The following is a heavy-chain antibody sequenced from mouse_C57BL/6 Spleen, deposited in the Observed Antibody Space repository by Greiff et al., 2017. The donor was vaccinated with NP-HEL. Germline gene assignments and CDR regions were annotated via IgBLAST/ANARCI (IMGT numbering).Heavy chain of an antibody. CDR2: ISSGSSTI. D-gene: IGHD2-2*01. Sequence: EVQLVESGGGLVKPGGSLKLSCAASGFTFSDYGMHWVRQAPEKGLEWVAYISSGSSTIYYADTVKGRFTISRDNANNTLFLQMTSLRSEDTARYYCAEGYGVCDYWGQGTTVTVSA. CDR1: GFTFSDYG. CDR3: AEGYGVCDY. V-gene: IGHV5-17*01. J-gene: IGHJ2*01.